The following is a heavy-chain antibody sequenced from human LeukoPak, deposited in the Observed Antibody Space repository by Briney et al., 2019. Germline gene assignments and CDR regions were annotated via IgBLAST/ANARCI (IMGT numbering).Heavy chain of an antibody. J-gene: IGHJ4*02. Sequence: PSETLSLTCTVSGGSISGYYWNWVRQPAGKGLEWIGRIYSSGSANYSPSLKSRVTMSVDTSNNQFSLKLTSVSAADTAVYYCAREYGDLDYWGQGTLVTVSS. CDR1: GGSISGYY. CDR3: AREYGDLDY. D-gene: IGHD4-17*01. V-gene: IGHV4-4*07. CDR2: IYSSGSA.